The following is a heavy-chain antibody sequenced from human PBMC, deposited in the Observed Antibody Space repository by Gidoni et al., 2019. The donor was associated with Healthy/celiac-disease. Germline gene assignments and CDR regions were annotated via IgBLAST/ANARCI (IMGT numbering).Heavy chain of an antibody. CDR3: ARGGAAAGFYGY. D-gene: IGHD6-13*01. CDR2: INAGNGNT. Sequence: QVQLVQSGAEVKKPGASVKASCKASGYTFTSYAMHWVRQAPGQRLEWMGWINAGNGNTKYSQKFQGRVTITRDTSASTAYMELSSLRSEDTAVYYCARGGAAAGFYGYWGQGTLVTVSS. CDR1: GYTFTSYA. V-gene: IGHV1-3*01. J-gene: IGHJ4*02.